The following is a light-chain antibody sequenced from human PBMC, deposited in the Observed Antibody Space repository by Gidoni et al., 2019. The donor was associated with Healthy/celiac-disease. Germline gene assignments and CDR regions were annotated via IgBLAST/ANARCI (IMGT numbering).Light chain of an antibody. V-gene: IGKV3-20*01. CDR2: GAS. J-gene: IGKJ1*01. Sequence: EIVLTQAPGTRSLSPGERATLSCRASQSVSSSYLAWYQQKPGQAPRLLLYGASSRATGIPDRFTGSGSGTDFTLTISRLEPEDFAVYYCQPYGSSPRPFGQGTQVEIK. CDR3: QPYGSSPRP. CDR1: QSVSSSY.